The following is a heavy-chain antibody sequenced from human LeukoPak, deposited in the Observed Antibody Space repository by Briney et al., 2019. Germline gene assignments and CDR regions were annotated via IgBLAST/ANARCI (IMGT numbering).Heavy chain of an antibody. Sequence: GRSLRLSCAASGFTFDDYAMHWVRQTPGKGLEWVSGISWNSGSIGYADSVKGRFTISRDNAKNSLYLQMNSLRAEDTALYYCAKAQYYYDSSGYPDYFDYWGQGTLVTVSS. J-gene: IGHJ4*02. CDR3: AKAQYYYDSSGYPDYFDY. D-gene: IGHD3-22*01. CDR2: ISWNSGSI. CDR1: GFTFDDYA. V-gene: IGHV3-9*01.